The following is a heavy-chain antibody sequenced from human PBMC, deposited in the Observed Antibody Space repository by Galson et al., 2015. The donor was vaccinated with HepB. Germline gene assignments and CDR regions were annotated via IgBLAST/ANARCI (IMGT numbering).Heavy chain of an antibody. J-gene: IGHJ4*02. CDR2: IYYSGNT. V-gene: IGHV4-39*01. Sequence: CTVSGGSISSSSYYWGWIRQPPGRGLEWIGRIYYSGNTYYTPSLQSRVTISVDMSKNQFSLKLSSVTAADTAVYYCARLGGPQHGANSGVYWGQGTLVTVSS. CDR3: ARLGGPQHGANSGVY. CDR1: GGSISSSSYY. D-gene: IGHD4-23*01.